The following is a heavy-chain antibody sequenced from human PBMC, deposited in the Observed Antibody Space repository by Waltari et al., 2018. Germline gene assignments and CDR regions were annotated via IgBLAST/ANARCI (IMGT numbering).Heavy chain of an antibody. Sequence: EVQLVESGGGLVKPGGSLSLSCAASGFTFSSYSLNWVRQAPGQGLEWVSSISSSSSYIYYADSVKGRFTISRDNAKNSLYLQMNSLRAEDTAVYYCASSLRLAANYYYYGMDVWGQGTTVTVSS. CDR2: ISSSSSYI. CDR3: ASSLRLAANYYYYGMDV. CDR1: GFTFSSYS. D-gene: IGHD6-13*01. V-gene: IGHV3-21*01. J-gene: IGHJ6*02.